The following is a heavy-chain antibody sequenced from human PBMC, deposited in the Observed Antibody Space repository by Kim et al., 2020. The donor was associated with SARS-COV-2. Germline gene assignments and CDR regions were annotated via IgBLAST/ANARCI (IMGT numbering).Heavy chain of an antibody. V-gene: IGHV3-23*01. J-gene: IGHJ5*02. CDR3: AKRRGSGYDTNWFDP. D-gene: IGHD3-3*01. Sequence: GGSLRLSCAASGFTFSTYAMSWVRQAPGKGLEWVSAISASGGSTYYADSVKGRFTISRDKSKNTLYLQMNSLRAEDTAVYYCAKRRGSGYDTNWFDPWGQGTLVTVSS. CDR1: GFTFSTYA. CDR2: ISASGGST.